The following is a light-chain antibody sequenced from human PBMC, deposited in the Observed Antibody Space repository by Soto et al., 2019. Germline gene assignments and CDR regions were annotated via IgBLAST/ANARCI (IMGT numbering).Light chain of an antibody. Sequence: EIVMTQSPATLSVSPGERATLSCRASQSINNKLVWYQQKPGQAPRLLIYGASTRATGIPARFSGSGSGTEFTLTISSLQSEDFAVYYCQQYNNWPPYTFGQVTKLEIK. CDR2: GAS. V-gene: IGKV3-15*01. CDR1: QSINNK. J-gene: IGKJ2*01. CDR3: QQYNNWPPYT.